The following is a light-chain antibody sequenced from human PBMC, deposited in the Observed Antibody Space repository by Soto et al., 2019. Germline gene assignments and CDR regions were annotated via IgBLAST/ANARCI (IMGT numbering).Light chain of an antibody. CDR3: QQSHSTPFT. Sequence: DIQMTQSPSSLSASVGDRVTITCRASQSISSYLNWYQQKPGKAPKLLIYAASSLQSGVPSRFSGSGSGTDFTLTISSLQPDDFATYYCQQSHSTPFTFGPGTKVDIK. J-gene: IGKJ3*01. CDR1: QSISSY. CDR2: AAS. V-gene: IGKV1-39*01.